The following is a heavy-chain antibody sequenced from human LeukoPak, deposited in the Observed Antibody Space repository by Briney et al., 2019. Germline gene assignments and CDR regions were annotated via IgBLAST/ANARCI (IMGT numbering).Heavy chain of an antibody. J-gene: IGHJ4*02. V-gene: IGHV3-23*01. CDR1: GFTFSSYA. CDR3: AKESGYGGNRRSDY. CDR2: ISGSGGST. D-gene: IGHD6-25*01. Sequence: QTGGSLRLSCAASGFTFSSYAMSWVRQAPGKGLEWVSAISGSGGSTYYADSVKGRFTISRDNSKNTLYLQMNSLRAEDTAVYYCAKESGYGGNRRSDYWGQGTLVTVSS.